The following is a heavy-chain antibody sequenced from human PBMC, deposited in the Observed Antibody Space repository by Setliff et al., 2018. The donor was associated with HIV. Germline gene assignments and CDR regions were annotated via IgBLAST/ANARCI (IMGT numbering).Heavy chain of an antibody. CDR2: IYYTGTT. J-gene: IGHJ3*01. Sequence: SETLSLTCTLYGASISSYYWSWIRQPPGKGLEWIGYIYYTGTTKYNPSLKSRVTISIDTSKNQFSLKLTSVTAADTAVYYCAREWLQHTGDDDFDVWGQGTMVTVSS. CDR1: GASISSYY. CDR3: AREWLQHTGDDDFDV. V-gene: IGHV4-59*01. D-gene: IGHD5-12*01.